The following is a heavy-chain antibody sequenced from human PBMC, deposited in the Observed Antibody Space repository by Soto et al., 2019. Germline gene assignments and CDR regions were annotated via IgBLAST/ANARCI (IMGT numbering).Heavy chain of an antibody. CDR3: ARSGDRFTIFGVANYYYYGMDV. CDR1: GFIFSSSL. Sequence: GGSLRLSCAASGFIFSSSLMNWVRQAPGKGLEWMAVISYDGSNKYYADSVKGRFTISRDNSKNTLYLQMNSLRAEDTAVYYCARSGDRFTIFGVANYYYYGMDVWGQGTTVTVSS. D-gene: IGHD3-3*01. V-gene: IGHV3-30-3*01. CDR2: ISYDGSNK. J-gene: IGHJ6*02.